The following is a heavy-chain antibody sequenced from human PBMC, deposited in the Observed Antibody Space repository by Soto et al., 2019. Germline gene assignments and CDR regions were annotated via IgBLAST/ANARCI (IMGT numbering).Heavy chain of an antibody. CDR2: IYPGDSDT. J-gene: IGHJ6*02. CDR1: GYRFTNYW. V-gene: IGHV5-51*01. Sequence: ESLKISCQASGYRFTNYWIGWVRQMPGKGLEWMGIIYPGDSDTRYSPSFRGQVTISVDKSVNTGFLQWSSLGASDSAMYYCARVGTHAEILSGALDVWGQGTTVTVSS. D-gene: IGHD2-15*01. CDR3: ARVGTHAEILSGALDV.